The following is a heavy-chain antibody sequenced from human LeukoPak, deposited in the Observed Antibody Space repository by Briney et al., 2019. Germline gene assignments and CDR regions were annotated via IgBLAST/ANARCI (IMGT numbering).Heavy chain of an antibody. V-gene: IGHV3-23*01. Sequence: GGSLRLSCAASGFTFSSYAVSWVRQAPGKGLEWVSGITGSGINTQSADSVKGRFTISRDNSKNMLSLQMDSLRAEDTAVYYCATHPYCSGGSCQLNYYYYIDVWGKGTTVTVSS. CDR2: ITGSGINT. CDR3: ATHPYCSGGSCQLNYYYYIDV. CDR1: GFTFSSYA. J-gene: IGHJ6*03. D-gene: IGHD2-15*01.